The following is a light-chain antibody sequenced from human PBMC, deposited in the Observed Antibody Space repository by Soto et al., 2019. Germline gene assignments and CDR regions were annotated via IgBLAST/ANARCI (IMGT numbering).Light chain of an antibody. Sequence: QSVLTQPPSASGTPGQRVTISCSGSSSNIGSNYVYWYQQLPGTAPKLLIYRNNQRPSGVPDRFSGSKSGTSASLAISGLRSDDEADYYCAAWDDSLSGPVFGGWTKLTVL. J-gene: IGLJ3*02. CDR2: RNN. V-gene: IGLV1-47*01. CDR3: AAWDDSLSGPV. CDR1: SSNIGSNY.